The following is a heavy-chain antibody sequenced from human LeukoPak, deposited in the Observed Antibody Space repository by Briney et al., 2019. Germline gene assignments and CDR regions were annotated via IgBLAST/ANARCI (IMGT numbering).Heavy chain of an antibody. J-gene: IGHJ4*02. D-gene: IGHD3-22*01. CDR2: ISSSGAFT. CDR3: VKDRPNYYESNGDYCKREVDF. Sequence: GGSLRLSCAASGFTFHNFAMSWVRQAPGKGLEWVSSISSSGAFTFYADSVKGRFTIFRDNSRYTLYLQMNSLRAEDAAMYYCVKDRPNYYESNGDYCKREVDFWGQGTLVTVSA. CDR1: GFTFHNFA. V-gene: IGHV3-23*01.